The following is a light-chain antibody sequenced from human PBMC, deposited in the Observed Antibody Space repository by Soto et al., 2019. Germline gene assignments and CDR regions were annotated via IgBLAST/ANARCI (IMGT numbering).Light chain of an antibody. Sequence: EIVMTQSPDTLSVSPGERATLSCRAGQIISRKLAWYQQKPGQAPRLLIYGASTRAAGIPARFSGSGSGTEFTLTISSLQSEDFAVYFCHQYNNWPRTFGGGTKVEIK. CDR1: QIISRK. V-gene: IGKV3-15*01. CDR3: HQYNNWPRT. CDR2: GAS. J-gene: IGKJ4*01.